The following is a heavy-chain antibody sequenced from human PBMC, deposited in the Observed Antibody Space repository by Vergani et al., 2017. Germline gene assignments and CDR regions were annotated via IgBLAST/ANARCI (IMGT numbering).Heavy chain of an antibody. CDR2: IIPTLGIA. V-gene: IGHV1-69*04. CDR3: ARDLRVRSAREYYYYYYGMDV. CDR1: GGTFSSYA. Sequence: QVQLVQSGAEVKKPGASVKVSCKASGGTFSSYAISWVRQAPGQGLEWMGRIIPTLGIANYAQKFQGRVTITADKSTITAYLELSSLRSEDTAVYYCARDLRVRSAREYYYYYYGMDVWGQGTTVTVSS. J-gene: IGHJ6*02. D-gene: IGHD3-10*01.